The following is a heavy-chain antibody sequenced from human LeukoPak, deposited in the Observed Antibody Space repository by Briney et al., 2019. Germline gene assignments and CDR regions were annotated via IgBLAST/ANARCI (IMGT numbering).Heavy chain of an antibody. Sequence: PSETLSLTCAVYGVSFSGYYWSWIRQPPGKGLEWIGEINHSGSTNYNPSLKSRVTISVDTSKNQFSLKLSSVTAADTAVYYCARGRRGEDYWGQGTLVTVSS. J-gene: IGHJ4*02. CDR2: INHSGST. D-gene: IGHD5-24*01. CDR3: ARGRRGEDY. CDR1: GVSFSGYY. V-gene: IGHV4-34*01.